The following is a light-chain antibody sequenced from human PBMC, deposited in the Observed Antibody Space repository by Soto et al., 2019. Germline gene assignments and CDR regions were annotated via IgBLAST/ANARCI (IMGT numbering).Light chain of an antibody. Sequence: DIQMTQSPSTLSASLGDRVTITCRASQSISSWLAWYQQKPGKAPKLLIYKASSLESGVPSRFSGSGSGTEFPLTISSLQPDDFATYYCQQYNSYWTFGQGTKVDIK. CDR3: QQYNSYWT. CDR2: KAS. J-gene: IGKJ1*01. V-gene: IGKV1-5*03. CDR1: QSISSW.